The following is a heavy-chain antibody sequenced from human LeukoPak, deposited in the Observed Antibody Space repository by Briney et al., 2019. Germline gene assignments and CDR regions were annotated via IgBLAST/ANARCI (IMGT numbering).Heavy chain of an antibody. D-gene: IGHD3-3*01. V-gene: IGHV3-23*01. J-gene: IGHJ5*02. CDR3: AQDGRNRWSGYSYH. CDR2: TSGSGDTT. CDR1: GFTFTSYA. Sequence: GGSLRLSCAGSGFTFTSYAMSWVRQAPGKGLEWFSGTSGSGDTTYYADFVRGRFNVSRDNSKNTIYLQMNSLRVEDTAIYYCAQDGRNRWSGYSYHWGQGTLVTVSS.